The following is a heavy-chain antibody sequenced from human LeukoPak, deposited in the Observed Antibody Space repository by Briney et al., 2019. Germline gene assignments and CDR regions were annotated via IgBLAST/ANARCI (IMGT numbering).Heavy chain of an antibody. CDR1: GFTFSSYW. CDR3: ARRYFDY. J-gene: IGHJ4*02. Sequence: GALRLSCAASGFTFSSYWMQWVRQAPGKGLEWVANIKQDGSEKYCADSVKGRFIISRDNAKNALYLQMSSLRAEDTAIYYCARRYFDYWGQGTLVTVSS. V-gene: IGHV3-7*03. CDR2: IKQDGSEK.